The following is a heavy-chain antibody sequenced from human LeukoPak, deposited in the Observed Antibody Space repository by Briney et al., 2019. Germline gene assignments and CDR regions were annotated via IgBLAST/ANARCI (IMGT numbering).Heavy chain of an antibody. CDR3: ARDYFRSSGSYSQYWYFDL. V-gene: IGHV1-69*13. CDR1: GGTFSSYA. J-gene: IGHJ2*01. CDR2: IIPIFGTA. Sequence: GASVKVSCKASGGTFSSYAINWVRQAPGQGLEWMGGIIPIFGTANYAQKFQGRVTITADESTSTAYMELGSLRSEDTAVYYCARDYFRSSGSYSQYWYFDLWGRGTLDTVSS. D-gene: IGHD1-26*01.